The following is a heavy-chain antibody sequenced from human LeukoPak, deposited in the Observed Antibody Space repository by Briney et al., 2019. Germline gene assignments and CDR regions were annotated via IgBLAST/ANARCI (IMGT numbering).Heavy chain of an antibody. Sequence: GGSLRLSCAASGFTFSSYAMSWVRQAPGKGVEWVSAISGSGGSTYYEDSVKGRFTISRDNSKKTVYLQMNRLRAEDTAVYYCARSWGGGYDSSGYYQPIGDYWGQGTLVTVSS. V-gene: IGHV3-23*01. CDR2: ISGSGGST. D-gene: IGHD3-22*01. CDR1: GFTFSSYA. J-gene: IGHJ4*02. CDR3: ARSWGGGYDSSGYYQPIGDY.